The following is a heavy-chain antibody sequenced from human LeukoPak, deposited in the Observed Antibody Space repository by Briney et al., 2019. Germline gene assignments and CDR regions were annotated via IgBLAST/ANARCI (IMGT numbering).Heavy chain of an antibody. J-gene: IGHJ6*02. Sequence: VASVNVSCKASGFTFTSSAVQWVRQACGQRLEWIGWIVVGSGNANYAQKFQERVTITRDMSTSTAYMELSSLRSEDTAVYYCAAGGVYDVVVPAQYYYYYGMDVWGQGTTVTVSS. D-gene: IGHD2-2*01. CDR3: AAGGVYDVVVPAQYYYYYGMDV. V-gene: IGHV1-58*01. CDR1: GFTFTSSA. CDR2: IVVGSGNA.